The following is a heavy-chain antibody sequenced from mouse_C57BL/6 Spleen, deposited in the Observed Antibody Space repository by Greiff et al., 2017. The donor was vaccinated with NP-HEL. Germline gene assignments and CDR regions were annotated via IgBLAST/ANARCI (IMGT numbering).Heavy chain of an antibody. J-gene: IGHJ4*01. V-gene: IGHV1-80*01. Sequence: VQLQQSGAELVKPGASVKISCKASGYAFSSYWMNWVKQRPGKGLEWIGQIYPGDGDTNYNGKFKGKATLTADKSSSTAYMQLSSLTSEDSAVYFCAVLTYYYAMDYWGQGTSVTVSS. CDR1: GYAFSSYW. CDR3: AVLTYYYAMDY. D-gene: IGHD2-12*01. CDR2: IYPGDGDT.